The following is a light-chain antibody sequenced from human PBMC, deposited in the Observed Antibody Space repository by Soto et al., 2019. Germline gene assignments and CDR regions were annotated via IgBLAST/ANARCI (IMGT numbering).Light chain of an antibody. J-gene: IGKJ2*01. Sequence: EIVMTQSPATLSVSPGERATLSCRASQSVSSNLAWYQQKPGQAPRLLIYGASTRATGIPASFSGSRSGTEFTLTIRSLQSEDFAVYYCQQYSNWPPYTFGQGTKLEIK. CDR3: QQYSNWPPYT. CDR2: GAS. V-gene: IGKV3-15*01. CDR1: QSVSSN.